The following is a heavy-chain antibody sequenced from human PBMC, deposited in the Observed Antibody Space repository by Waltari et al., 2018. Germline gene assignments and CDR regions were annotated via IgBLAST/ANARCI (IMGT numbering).Heavy chain of an antibody. CDR2: IKSKTDGGTT. CDR1: GFTFSNAW. J-gene: IGHJ6*02. Sequence: EVQLVESGGGLVKPGGSLRLSCAASGFTFSNAWMNWVRQAPGKGLGWVGRIKSKTDGGTTDYAAPVKGRFTISRDDSKNTLYLQMNSLKTEDTAVYYCASAGGSGSYYPDYYGMDVWGQGTTVTVSS. D-gene: IGHD3-10*01. CDR3: ASAGGSGSYYPDYYGMDV. V-gene: IGHV3-15*07.